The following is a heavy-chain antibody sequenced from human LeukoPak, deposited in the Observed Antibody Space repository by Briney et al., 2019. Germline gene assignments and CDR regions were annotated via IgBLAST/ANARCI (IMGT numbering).Heavy chain of an antibody. CDR2: MNPNSGNT. CDR3: ARYRTVAIFGVVTATFLDY. CDR1: GYTLTELS. D-gene: IGHD3-3*01. Sequence: ASVKVSCKVSGYTLTELSMHWVRQAPGKGLEWMGWMNPNSGNTGYAQKFQGRVTITRNTSISTAYMELSSLRSEDTAVYYCARYRTVAIFGVVTATFLDYWGQGTLVTVSS. J-gene: IGHJ4*02. V-gene: IGHV1-8*03.